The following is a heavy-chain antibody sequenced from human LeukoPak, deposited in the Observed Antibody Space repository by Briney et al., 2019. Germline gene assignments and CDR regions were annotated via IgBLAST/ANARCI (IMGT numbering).Heavy chain of an antibody. D-gene: IGHD3-10*01. J-gene: IGHJ4*02. CDR1: GFGSGFTFSTYA. CDR3: AKNDRRYYGSGSYYVDY. Sequence: GGSLRLSCEASGFGSGFTFSTYAMSWVRQAPGKGLEWVSAISGSGGSTYYADSVKGRFTISRNNSKNTLYLQMNSLRAEDTAVYYCAKNDRRYYGSGSYYVDYWGQGTLVTVSS. CDR2: ISGSGGST. V-gene: IGHV3-23*01.